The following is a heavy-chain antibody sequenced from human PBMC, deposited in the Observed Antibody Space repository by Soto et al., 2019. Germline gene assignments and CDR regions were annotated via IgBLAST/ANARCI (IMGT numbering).Heavy chain of an antibody. CDR2: INAGNSNT. Sequence: ASVKVSCKASGYTFTSYAMHWVRQAPGQRLEWMGWINAGNSNTRYSQKFQGRVTITRDTSASTAYMELSSLRSEDTAVYYCARGEDYYDSSGYSLFDHWGQGTLVTVSS. CDR1: GYTFTSYA. J-gene: IGHJ4*02. V-gene: IGHV1-3*01. D-gene: IGHD3-22*01. CDR3: ARGEDYYDSSGYSLFDH.